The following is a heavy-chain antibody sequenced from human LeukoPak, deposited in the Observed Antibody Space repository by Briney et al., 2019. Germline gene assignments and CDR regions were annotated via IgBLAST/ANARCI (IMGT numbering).Heavy chain of an antibody. V-gene: IGHV4-4*07. CDR3: ARSVRRLYGSGRSNWFDP. CDR1: GGSFSSYY. Sequence: SETLSLTCTVSGGSFSSYYWSWLRQPAGRGLEWIGHMYTSGSTNNTPSLKSRVTMSVDTSKNQFSLKLSSVTAADTAVYYCARSVRRLYGSGRSNWFDPWGQGALVTVSS. D-gene: IGHD3-10*01. J-gene: IGHJ5*02. CDR2: MYTSGST.